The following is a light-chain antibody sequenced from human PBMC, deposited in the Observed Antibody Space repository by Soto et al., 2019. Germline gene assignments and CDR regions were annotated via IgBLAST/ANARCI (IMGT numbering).Light chain of an antibody. Sequence: QSVLTQPASVSGYPGQSITISCTGTSSDVGAYNYVSWYQQHPGKVPKLMIFDVSNLPSVGISSRFSGSKSGNTASLTISGLQAEDEADYYCSSYTTSHTRVFGGGTKVTVL. CDR1: SSDVGAYNY. CDR3: SSYTTSHTRV. CDR2: DVS. V-gene: IGLV2-14*01. J-gene: IGLJ3*02.